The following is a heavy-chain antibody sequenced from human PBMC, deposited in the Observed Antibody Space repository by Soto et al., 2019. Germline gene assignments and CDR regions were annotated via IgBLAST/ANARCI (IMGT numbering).Heavy chain of an antibody. CDR3: ARGGGPLG. V-gene: IGHV3-13*01. CDR1: GFTFSSYD. Sequence: GESLKISCAASGFTFSSYDMHWVRQATGKGLEWVSAIGTAGDTYYPGSVKGRFTISRENAKNSLYLQMNSLRAEDTAVYYCARGGGPLGWGQGTLVTVSS. J-gene: IGHJ4*02. CDR2: IGTAGDT. D-gene: IGHD3-16*01.